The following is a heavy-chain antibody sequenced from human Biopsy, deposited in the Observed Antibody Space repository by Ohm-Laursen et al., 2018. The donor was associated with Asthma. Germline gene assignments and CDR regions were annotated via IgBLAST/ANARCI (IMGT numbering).Heavy chain of an antibody. D-gene: IGHD6-19*01. CDR1: GFTFSTHH. Sequence: SLRLSCTASGFTFSTHHLSWVRQAPGKGLEWVAVISYDGSSIYYADSVKGRFTISRDNSKNTLSLQMNSLTAEDTAVYYCAREGVAGTHIEDWGQGMLVTVSS. V-gene: IGHV3-30-3*01. J-gene: IGHJ4*02. CDR2: ISYDGSSI. CDR3: AREGVAGTHIED.